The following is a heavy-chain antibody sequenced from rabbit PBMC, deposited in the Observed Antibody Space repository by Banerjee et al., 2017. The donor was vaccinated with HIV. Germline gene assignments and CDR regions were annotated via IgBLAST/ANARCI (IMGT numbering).Heavy chain of an antibody. CDR3: ARDLAGVIGWNFNL. V-gene: IGHV1S40*01. J-gene: IGHJ4*01. Sequence: QSLEESGGDLVKPGASLTLTCTASGFTFSSYWMSWVRQAPGKGLEWIACINSNTGNTVYASWAKGRFTISKTSSTTVTLQMTSLTAADTATYFCARDLAGVIGWNFNLWGQGTLVTVS. CDR1: GFTFSSYW. D-gene: IGHD4-1*01. CDR2: INSNTGNT.